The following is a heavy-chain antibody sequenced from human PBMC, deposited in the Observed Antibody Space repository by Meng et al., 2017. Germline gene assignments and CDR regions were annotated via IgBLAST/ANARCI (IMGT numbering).Heavy chain of an antibody. D-gene: IGHD2-21*02. CDR1: GYTFTSYY. V-gene: IGHV1-46*01. J-gene: IGHJ5*02. CDR2: INPSGGST. Sequence: ASLKVSCKASGYTFTSYYMHWVRQAPGQGLEWMGIINPSGGSTSYAQKFQGRVTMTRDTSTSTVYMELSSLRSEDTAVYYCARGYTHIVVVTAIRAWFDPWGQGTLVTVSS. CDR3: ARGYTHIVVVTAIRAWFDP.